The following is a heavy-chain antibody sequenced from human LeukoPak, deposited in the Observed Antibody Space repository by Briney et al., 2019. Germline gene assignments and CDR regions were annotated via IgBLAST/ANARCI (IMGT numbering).Heavy chain of an antibody. CDR2: ISSSGSTI. CDR3: ARDQGSGWYGY. D-gene: IGHD6-19*01. V-gene: IGHV3-11*01. CDR1: GGSFSGYY. Sequence: LSLTCAVYGGSFSGYYWSWIRQAPGKGLEWVSYISSSGSTIYYADSVKGRFTISRDNAKNSLYLQMNSLRAEDTAVYYCARDQGSGWYGYWGQGTLVTVSS. J-gene: IGHJ4*02.